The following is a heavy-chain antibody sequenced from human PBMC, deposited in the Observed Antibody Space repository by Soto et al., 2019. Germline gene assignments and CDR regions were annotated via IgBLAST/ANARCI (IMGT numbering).Heavy chain of an antibody. D-gene: IGHD1-1*01. CDR1: GASISSDDYY. V-gene: IGHV4-30-4*01. J-gene: IGHJ6*01. Sequence: QVQLQESGPGLVKPSQTLSLTCSISGASISSDDYYWSWFRQPPGKGLEWIGYISYSGSTYYNPPLKSRITISVDTSKAQVSLIRSSMTAADTAVFYWAREVNNDYGMDGWGQGTTVNVSP. CDR3: AREVNNDYGMDG. CDR2: ISYSGST.